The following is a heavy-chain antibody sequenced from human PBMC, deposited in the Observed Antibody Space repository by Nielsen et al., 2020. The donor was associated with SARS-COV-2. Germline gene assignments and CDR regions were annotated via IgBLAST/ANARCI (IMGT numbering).Heavy chain of an antibody. CDR3: AKEGDDFWSGYQGNDAFDI. D-gene: IGHD3-3*01. CDR2: ISYDGSNK. V-gene: IGHV3-30*18. Sequence: VRQAPGKGLEWVAVISYDGSNKYYADSVKGRFTISRDNSKNTLYLQMNSLRAEDTAVYYCAKEGDDFWSGYQGNDAFDIWGQGTMVTVSS. J-gene: IGHJ3*02.